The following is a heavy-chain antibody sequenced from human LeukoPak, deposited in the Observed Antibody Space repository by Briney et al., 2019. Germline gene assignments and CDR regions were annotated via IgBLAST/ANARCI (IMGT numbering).Heavy chain of an antibody. CDR3: ARNQSAATLLDY. J-gene: IGHJ4*02. CDR2: ISSYNGNT. D-gene: IGHD2-15*01. V-gene: IGHV1-18*01. CDR1: GYTFTSYG. Sequence: ASVKVSCKASGYTFTSYGISWVRQAPGQGLEWMGWISSYNGNTNYAQKLQGRVTMTTGPSPSTAYMELRSLRSDDTAVYYCARNQSAATLLDYWGQGTLVTVSS.